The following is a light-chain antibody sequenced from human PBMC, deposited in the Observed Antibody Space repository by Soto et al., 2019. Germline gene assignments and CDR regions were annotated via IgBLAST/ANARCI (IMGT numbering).Light chain of an antibody. V-gene: IGLV2-14*01. J-gene: IGLJ2*01. Sequence: QSVLTQPASVSGSPGQSITISCTGTSSDVGGYNYVSWYQQHPGKAPKLMIYDVSNRPSGVSNRFSGSKSGNTASLTISGLQAEDEADYYCSSYTSSSTSGVFGGGTK. CDR1: SSDVGGYNY. CDR2: DVS. CDR3: SSYTSSSTSGV.